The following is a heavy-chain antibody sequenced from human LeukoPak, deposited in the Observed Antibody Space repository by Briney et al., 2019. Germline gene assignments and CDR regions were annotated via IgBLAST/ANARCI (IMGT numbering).Heavy chain of an antibody. CDR1: GYTFTSYD. V-gene: IGHV1-8*01. D-gene: IGHD1-26*01. Sequence: ASVKVSCKASGYTFTSYDINWVRQATGQGLEWMGWMNPNSGNTGYAQKFQGRVTITADESTSTAYMELSSLRSEDTAVYYCARGTSLFNQVGATLWFDPWGQGTLVTVSS. CDR3: ARGTSLFNQVGATLWFDP. J-gene: IGHJ5*02. CDR2: MNPNSGNT.